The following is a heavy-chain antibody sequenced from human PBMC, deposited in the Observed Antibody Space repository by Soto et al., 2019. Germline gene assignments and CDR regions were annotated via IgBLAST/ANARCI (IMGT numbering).Heavy chain of an antibody. D-gene: IGHD2-2*01. CDR3: ARISVPAHVNFFDP. V-gene: IGHV1-8*01. J-gene: IGHJ5*02. CDR2: INPISGKT. Sequence: GASVKVSCKASGYTFTNYEINWVRQAAGQGLEWMGWINPISGKTAYAQKFQGRVTMTRNTSISTAYMELSTLKSEDTAVYYCARISVPAHVNFFDPWAQGTLVTVSS. CDR1: GYTFTNYE.